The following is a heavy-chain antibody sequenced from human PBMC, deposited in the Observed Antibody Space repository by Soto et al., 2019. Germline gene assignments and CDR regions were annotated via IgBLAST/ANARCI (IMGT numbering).Heavy chain of an antibody. V-gene: IGHV3-23*01. CDR1: GFTFSSYA. D-gene: IGHD3-3*01. Sequence: GGSLRLSCAASGFTFSSYAMSWVRQAPGKGLEWVSAISGSGGSTYYADYVKGRFTITRDNSKTTLYLQMNSMRAEDTAVYYCAKELVSGSLGLICGVVIIRVDFWGQGTMVTVSS. J-gene: IGHJ4*02. CDR2: ISGSGGST. CDR3: AKELVSGSLGLICGVVIIRVDF.